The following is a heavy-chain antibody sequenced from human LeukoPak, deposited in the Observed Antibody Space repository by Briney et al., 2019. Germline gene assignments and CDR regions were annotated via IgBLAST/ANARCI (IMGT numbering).Heavy chain of an antibody. CDR2: IYSGGST. J-gene: IGHJ6*02. CDR3: ARSAGTTRFYYGMDV. D-gene: IGHD1-7*01. CDR1: GFTVSSNY. Sequence: GGSLRFSCAASGFTVSSNYMSWVRQAPGKGLEWVSVIYSGGSTYYADSVKGRFTISRHNSKNTLYLQMNSLRAEDTAVYYCARSAGTTRFYYGMDVWGQGTTVTVSS. V-gene: IGHV3-53*04.